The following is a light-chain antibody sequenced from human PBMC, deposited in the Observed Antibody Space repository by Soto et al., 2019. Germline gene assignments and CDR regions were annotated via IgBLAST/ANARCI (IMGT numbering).Light chain of an antibody. CDR2: SNN. CDR3: AAWDDSLNGVI. Sequence: QSVLTQPPSASGTPGQRITISCSGSSSNIGSHTVNWHQQVPGTAPKLLIYSNNERPSGVPDRFSGSKSGTSASLAISGLQSGDEADYYCAAWDDSLNGVIFGGGTQRPS. V-gene: IGLV1-44*01. J-gene: IGLJ2*01. CDR1: SSNIGSHT.